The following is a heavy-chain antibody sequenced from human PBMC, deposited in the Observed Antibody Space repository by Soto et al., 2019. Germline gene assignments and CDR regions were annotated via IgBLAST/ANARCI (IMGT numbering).Heavy chain of an antibody. V-gene: IGHV3-33*01. CDR3: ARDVARDFWATMCAFDI. CDR2: IWYDGSNK. D-gene: IGHD3-3*01. Sequence: GGSLRLSCAASGSTFSSYGMHWVRQAPGKGLEWVAVIWYDGSNKYYADSVKGRFTISRDNSKNTLYLQMNSLRAEDTAVYYCARDVARDFWATMCAFDIWGQGTMVTVSS. J-gene: IGHJ3*02. CDR1: GSTFSSYG.